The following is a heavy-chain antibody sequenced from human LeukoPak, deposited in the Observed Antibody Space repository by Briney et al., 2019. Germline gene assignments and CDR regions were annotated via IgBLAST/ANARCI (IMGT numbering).Heavy chain of an antibody. Sequence: GGSLRLSCAASGFTSSSYAMSWVRQAPGKGLEWVSAISGSGGSTYHADSVKGRFTISRDNSKNTLYLQMNSLRAEDTAVYYCAKDPRGTIPTNWFDPWGQGTLVTVSS. CDR1: GFTSSSYA. V-gene: IGHV3-23*01. J-gene: IGHJ5*02. D-gene: IGHD3-10*01. CDR2: ISGSGGST. CDR3: AKDPRGTIPTNWFDP.